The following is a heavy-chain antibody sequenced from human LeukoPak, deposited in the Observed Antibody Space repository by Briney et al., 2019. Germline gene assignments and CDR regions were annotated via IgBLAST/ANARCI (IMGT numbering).Heavy chain of an antibody. D-gene: IGHD3-10*01. CDR3: AKGAPAGMFDP. CDR2: ISGSGANT. J-gene: IGHJ5*02. V-gene: IGHV3-23*01. CDR1: GFSFSIYA. Sequence: DPGGSLRLSCAASGFSFSIYAMSWVRQAPGKGLEWVSTISGSGANTYYADSVKGRITISRDNSKNTLDLQMNSLRAEDTAVYYCAKGAPAGMFDPWGQGTLVTVSS.